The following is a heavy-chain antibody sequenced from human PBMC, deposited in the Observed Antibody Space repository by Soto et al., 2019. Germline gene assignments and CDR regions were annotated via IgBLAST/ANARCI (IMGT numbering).Heavy chain of an antibody. V-gene: IGHV1-69*13. J-gene: IGHJ6*02. CDR1: GGTFSSYA. CDR2: IIPSFGTA. D-gene: IGHD3-16*01. CDR3: ARGDGYYYYGMDV. Sequence: SVKVSCKASGGTFSSYAISWVRQAPGQGLEWMGGIIPSFGTANYAQKFQGRVTITADEPTSTAYMELSSLRSEDTAVYYCARGDGYYYYGMDVWGQGTTVTVSS.